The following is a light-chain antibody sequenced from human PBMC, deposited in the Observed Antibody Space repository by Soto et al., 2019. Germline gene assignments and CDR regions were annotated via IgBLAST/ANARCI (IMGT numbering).Light chain of an antibody. CDR1: QSVSSNY. V-gene: IGKV3-20*01. CDR2: GAS. J-gene: IGKJ1*01. Sequence: EIVLTQSPGTLSLSPGERATLSCRASQSVSSNYLAWYQQKFGQAPRLLIHGASSRATAIPDRFSGSGSGTDFTLTISRLEPEDFAVYFCHQYDSSRVWTFGQGTKVEFK. CDR3: HQYDSSRVWT.